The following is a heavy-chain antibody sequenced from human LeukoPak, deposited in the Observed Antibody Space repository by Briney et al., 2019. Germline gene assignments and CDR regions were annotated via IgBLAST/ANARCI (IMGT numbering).Heavy chain of an antibody. D-gene: IGHD5-24*01. CDR1: GFTFSSYS. CDR2: ISSSSSYT. CDR3: ARESSKWLHKN. V-gene: IGHV3-21*01. J-gene: IGHJ4*02. Sequence: PGGSLRHSCAASGFTFSSYSMNWVRQAPGKGLEWVSSISSSSSYTYYADSVKGRFTISRDNAKNSLYLQMNSLRAEDTAVYYCARESSKWLHKNWGQGTLVTVSS.